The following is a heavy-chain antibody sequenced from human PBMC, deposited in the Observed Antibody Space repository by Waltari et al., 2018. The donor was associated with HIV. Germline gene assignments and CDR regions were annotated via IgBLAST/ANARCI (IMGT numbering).Heavy chain of an antibody. V-gene: IGHV7-4-1*01. CDR2: IDTKTGSP. J-gene: IGHJ4*02. CDR3: AEGYGAFDFDY. Sequence: QEQLQQSPSQFKKPGTSVKISCKSSENAFSGSVINWVWQAPGQGLEWIGLIDTKTGSPTYAQVFSGLLILSLDTSVTTSYLQIRALKTNDTATYYCAEGYGAFDFDYWGQGTLITVSP. CDR1: ENAFSGSV. D-gene: IGHD2-15*01.